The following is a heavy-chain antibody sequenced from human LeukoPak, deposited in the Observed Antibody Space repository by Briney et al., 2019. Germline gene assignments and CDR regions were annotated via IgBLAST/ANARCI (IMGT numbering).Heavy chain of an antibody. CDR1: GFTFSDAV. Sequence: GGALRLSCAASGFTFSDAVMSLVRQAPGMRLEWVAAISSDSDVRYYAASVKGRFTISRDNSKSTVYLQMNSLRAEDAATYYCAKVGYCTSNCFRTHDYWGQGALVTVSS. V-gene: IGHV3-23*01. J-gene: IGHJ4*02. CDR3: AKVGYCTSNCFRTHDY. D-gene: IGHD2-8*01. CDR2: ISSDSDVR.